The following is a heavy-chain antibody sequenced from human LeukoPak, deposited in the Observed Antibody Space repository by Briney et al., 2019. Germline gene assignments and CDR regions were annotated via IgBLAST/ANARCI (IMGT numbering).Heavy chain of an antibody. CDR2: IIPIFGTA. CDR3: ARAPYYYDSSGYYPFDY. J-gene: IGHJ4*02. V-gene: IGHV1-69*05. D-gene: IGHD3-22*01. CDR1: GGTFSSYA. Sequence: SSVKVSCKASGGTFSSYAISWVRQAPGQGLEWRGGIIPIFGTANYAQKFQGRVTITTDESTSTAYMELSSLRSEDTAVYYCARAPYYYDSSGYYPFDYWGQGTLVTVSS.